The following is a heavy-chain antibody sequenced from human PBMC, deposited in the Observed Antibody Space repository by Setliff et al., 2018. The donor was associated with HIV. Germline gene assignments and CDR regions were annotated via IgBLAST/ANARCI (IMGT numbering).Heavy chain of an antibody. CDR2: IYYSGSA. D-gene: IGHD6-19*01. V-gene: IGHV4-31*03. CDR3: AMAVADRGVYYLDY. CDR1: GVSISSGGYY. J-gene: IGHJ4*01. Sequence: PSETLSLTCIVSGVSISSGGYYWSWVRQHSGKGLEWIGYIYYSGSAYYNPSLQNRIDISVDASTNQFSLKLTSVTAADTAVYYCAMAVADRGVYYLDYWGQGTLVTVSS.